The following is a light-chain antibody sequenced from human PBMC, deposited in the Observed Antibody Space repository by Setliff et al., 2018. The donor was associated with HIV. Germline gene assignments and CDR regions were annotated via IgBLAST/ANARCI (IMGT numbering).Light chain of an antibody. J-gene: IGLJ1*01. V-gene: IGLV2-23*02. CDR3: CSYAGTDTFVV. Sequence: SVLAQPPSASGSPGQSIIISCTGTINNIGSYNRVSWYQQRPGTAPKLIIFEVNKRPSGVSNRFSGSKSGSTASLAISGLQADDEGDYYCCSYAGTDTFVVFGTGTKVTVL. CDR2: EVN. CDR1: INNIGSYNR.